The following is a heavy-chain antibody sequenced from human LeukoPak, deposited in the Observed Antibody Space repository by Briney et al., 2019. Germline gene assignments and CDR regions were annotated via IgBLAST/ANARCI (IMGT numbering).Heavy chain of an antibody. Sequence: GASVKVSCKASGGTFSSYAISWVRQAPGQGLEWMGGIIPIFGTANYAQKFQGRVTITADKSTSTVYMELSSLRSEDTAVYYCARVLGRSHAFDIWGQGTMVTVSS. V-gene: IGHV1-69*06. D-gene: IGHD7-27*01. CDR3: ARVLGRSHAFDI. CDR2: IIPIFGTA. J-gene: IGHJ3*02. CDR1: GGTFSSYA.